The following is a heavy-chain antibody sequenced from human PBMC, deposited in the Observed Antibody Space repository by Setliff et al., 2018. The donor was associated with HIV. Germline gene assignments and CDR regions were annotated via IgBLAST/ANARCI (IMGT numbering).Heavy chain of an antibody. J-gene: IGHJ6*02. CDR1: GGSISSYY. CDR2: IYYSGST. CDR3: ARGEGAGLGYSSGWAYYYYGMDV. Sequence: SETLSLTCTVSGGSISSYYWSWIRQPPGKGLEWIGYIYYSGSTNYNTSLKSRVTISVDTSKNQFSLKLSSVTAADTAVYYCARGEGAGLGYSSGWAYYYYGMDVWGQGTTVTVSS. V-gene: IGHV4-59*01. D-gene: IGHD6-19*01.